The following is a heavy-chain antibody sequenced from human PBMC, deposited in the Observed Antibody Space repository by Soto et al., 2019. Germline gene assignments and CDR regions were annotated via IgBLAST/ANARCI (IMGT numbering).Heavy chain of an antibody. CDR1: GYIFTSYD. V-gene: IGHV1-8*01. J-gene: IGHJ2*01. D-gene: IGHD2-15*01. CDR3: ARVVVVAATQYYWYFDL. CDR2: MNPNSGNT. Sequence: QVQLVQSGAEVKKPGASVKVSCKASGYIFTSYDINWVRQATGQGLEWMGWMNPNSGNTGYAQKFQGRVTMTRNTSISTAYMELSSLRSEDTAVYYCARVVVVAATQYYWYFDLWGRGTLVTVSS.